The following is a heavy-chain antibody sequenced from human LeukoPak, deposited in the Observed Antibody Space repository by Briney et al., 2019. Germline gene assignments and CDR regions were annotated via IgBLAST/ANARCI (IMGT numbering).Heavy chain of an antibody. V-gene: IGHV4-38-2*01. J-gene: IGHJ1*01. Sequence: SETLSLTCAVSGYSISSGYYWGWIRQPPGKGLEWIGSIYHSGSTYYNPSLKSRVTISVDTSKNQFSLKLSSVTAADTAVYYCASDLSGWYAKKYFQHWGQGTLVTVSS. CDR3: ASDLSGWYAKKYFQH. CDR1: GYSISSGYY. CDR2: IYHSGST. D-gene: IGHD6-19*01.